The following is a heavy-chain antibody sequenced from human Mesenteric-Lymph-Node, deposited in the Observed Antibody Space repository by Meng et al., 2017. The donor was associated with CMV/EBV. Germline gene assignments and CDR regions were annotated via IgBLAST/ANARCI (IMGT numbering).Heavy chain of an antibody. V-gene: IGHV3-23*01. Sequence: GESLKISCAASGFTFNNYAMSWVRQAPGKGLEWVSALSGSGINTYYADSVKGRFTISRDNSKNTLYLQMDSLRADDTAGYYCARGVGIVVRGVMGRNRVYSYAMDVWGQGTTVTVSS. CDR2: LSGSGINT. D-gene: IGHD3-10*01. CDR1: GFTFNNYA. J-gene: IGHJ6*02. CDR3: ARGVGIVVRGVMGRNRVYSYAMDV.